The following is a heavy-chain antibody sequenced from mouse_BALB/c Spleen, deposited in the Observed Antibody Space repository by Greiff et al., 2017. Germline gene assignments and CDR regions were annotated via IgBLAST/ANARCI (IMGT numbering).Heavy chain of an antibody. V-gene: IGHV1-87*01. CDR2: IYPGDGDT. CDR3: ARITTVVATDAMDY. D-gene: IGHD1-1*01. CDR1: GYTFTSYW. Sequence: VQLQQSGAELARPGASVKLSCKASGYTFTSYWMQWVKQRPGQGLEWIGVIYPGDGDTRYTQKFKGKATLTADKSSSTAYMQLSSLASEDSAVYYCARITTVVATDAMDYWGQGTSVTVSA. J-gene: IGHJ4*01.